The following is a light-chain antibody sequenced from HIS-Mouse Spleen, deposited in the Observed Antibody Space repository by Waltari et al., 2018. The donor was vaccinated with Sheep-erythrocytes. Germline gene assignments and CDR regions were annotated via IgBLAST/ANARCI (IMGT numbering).Light chain of an antibody. CDR2: QDS. Sequence: SYELTQPPSVSVSPGHTASITCSGDKLGDKYAFWYQQKPGQSPVLVIYQDSKRPSGIPERFSGSNSGNTATLTISGTQAMDEADYYCQAWDSSTGVVFGGGTKLTVL. CDR1: KLGDKY. J-gene: IGLJ2*01. CDR3: QAWDSSTGVV. V-gene: IGLV3-1*01.